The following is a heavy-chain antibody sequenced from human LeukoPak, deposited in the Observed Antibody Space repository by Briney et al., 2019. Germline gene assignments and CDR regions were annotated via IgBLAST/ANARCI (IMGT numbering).Heavy chain of an antibody. J-gene: IGHJ3*02. CDR1: GFTFSSYW. D-gene: IGHD3-16*01. CDR3: ARGGGQGRDAFDI. CDR2: INSDGSST. V-gene: IGHV3-74*01. Sequence: GGSLRPSCAASGFTFSSYWMPWVRQAPGKGLVWVSRINSDGSSTSYADSVKGRFTISRDNAKNTLYLQMNSLRAEDTAVYYCARGGGQGRDAFDIWGQGTMVTVSS.